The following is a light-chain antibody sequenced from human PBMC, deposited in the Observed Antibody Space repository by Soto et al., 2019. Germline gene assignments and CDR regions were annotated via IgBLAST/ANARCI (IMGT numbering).Light chain of an antibody. CDR1: QSVSSN. J-gene: IGKJ1*01. Sequence: EIVMTQSPATLSVSPGERATLSCRASQSVSSNLAWYEQKPGQAPRLLIYGASTRATGIPARITGSGSGTEFTLTISSLQSEDFAVYYCQQYNKWPWTFGQGTKVEIK. CDR2: GAS. V-gene: IGKV3-15*01. CDR3: QQYNKWPWT.